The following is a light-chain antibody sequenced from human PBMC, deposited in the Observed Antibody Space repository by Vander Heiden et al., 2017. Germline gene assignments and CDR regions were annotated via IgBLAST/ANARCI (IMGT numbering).Light chain of an antibody. V-gene: IGKV1-5*03. CDR3: QQYNSYWT. CDR1: QSIGNW. CDR2: EAS. Sequence: DIQMTQSPTTLSASVGDRVTITCRASQSIGNWLAWIQQKPGEALKVLIYEASSLDSGVRSRFSGSGSGTEFTLTISSLQPDDFATYYCQQYNSYWTFGQGTKVEIK. J-gene: IGKJ1*01.